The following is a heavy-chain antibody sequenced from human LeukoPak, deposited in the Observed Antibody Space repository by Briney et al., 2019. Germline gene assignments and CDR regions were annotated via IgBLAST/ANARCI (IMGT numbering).Heavy chain of an antibody. J-gene: IGHJ3*02. Sequence: ETLSLTCTVSGGSISSYYWSWVRQAPGKGLEWVGRIKSKTDGGTTDYAAPVKGRITISRDDSKNTLYLQMNSLKTEDTAVYYCTTNGYSYGYGNAFDIWGQGTMVTVSS. V-gene: IGHV3-15*01. CDR2: IKSKTDGGTT. CDR3: TTNGYSYGYGNAFDI. CDR1: GGSISSYY. D-gene: IGHD5-18*01.